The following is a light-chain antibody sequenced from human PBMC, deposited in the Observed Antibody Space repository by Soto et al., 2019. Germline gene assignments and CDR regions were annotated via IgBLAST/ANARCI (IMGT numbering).Light chain of an antibody. CDR3: QHYKAFSPWT. CDR1: QNISSW. Sequence: DIQITQSPSALSSSVCERFTITCRASQNISSWLAWYQQKAGKAPKSLIYDASSLESGVPSRVSGSGSGTEFTLTITNLQPDDSATYYCQHYKAFSPWTFGQGTKV. J-gene: IGKJ1*01. CDR2: DAS. V-gene: IGKV1-5*01.